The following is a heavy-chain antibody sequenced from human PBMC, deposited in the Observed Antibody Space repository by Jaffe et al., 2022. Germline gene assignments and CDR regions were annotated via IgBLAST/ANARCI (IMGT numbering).Heavy chain of an antibody. CDR2: IYSGGST. V-gene: IGHV3-66*02. D-gene: IGHD3-16*02. J-gene: IGHJ4*02. Sequence: EVQLVESGGGLVQPGGSLRLSCAASGFTVSSNYMSWVRQAPGKGLEWVSVIYSGGSTYYADSVKGRFTISRDNSKNTLYLQMNSLRAEDTAVYYCARWFGDYVWGSYLGYFDYWGQGTLVTVSS. CDR1: GFTVSSNY. CDR3: ARWFGDYVWGSYLGYFDY.